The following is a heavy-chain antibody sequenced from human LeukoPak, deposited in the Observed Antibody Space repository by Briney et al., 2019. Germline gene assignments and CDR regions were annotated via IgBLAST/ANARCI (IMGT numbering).Heavy chain of an antibody. CDR2: INHSGST. Sequence: SGTLSLTCAVYGGSFSGYYWSWIRQPPGKGLEWIGEINHSGSTNYNPSLKSRVTISVDTSKNQFSLKLSSVTAADTAVYYCARGVDYYGVWGQGTLVTVSS. D-gene: IGHD3-10*01. V-gene: IGHV4-34*01. CDR1: GGSFSGYY. CDR3: ARGVDYYGV. J-gene: IGHJ4*02.